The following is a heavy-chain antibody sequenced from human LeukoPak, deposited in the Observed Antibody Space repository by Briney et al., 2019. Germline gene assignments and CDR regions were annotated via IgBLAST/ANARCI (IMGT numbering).Heavy chain of an antibody. CDR2: IYYSGST. J-gene: IGHJ6*02. CDR3: ARGGYSSGWSPYSRSPIYGMDV. V-gene: IGHV4-59*01. CDR1: GGSISSYY. Sequence: PSETLSLTCTVSGGSISSYYWSWIRQPPGKGLEWIGYIYYSGSTNYNPSLKSRVTISVDTSKNQFSLKLSSVTAADTAVYYCARGGYSSGWSPYSRSPIYGMDVWGQGTTVTVSS. D-gene: IGHD6-19*01.